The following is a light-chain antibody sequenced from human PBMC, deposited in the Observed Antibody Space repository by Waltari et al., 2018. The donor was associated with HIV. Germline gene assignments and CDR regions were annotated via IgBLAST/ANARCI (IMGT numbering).Light chain of an antibody. CDR1: NLGKQS. J-gene: IGLJ2*01. CDR2: QNS. Sequence: SYDLAQPPSVSVSPGQTASITCSVENLGKQSVCWYQQKAGQSPVLVIYQNSQRPSGIPERFSGSKSGSTATLTISGTQAMDEADYYCQTWDGYTAVFGGGTKLTVL. V-gene: IGLV3-1*01. CDR3: QTWDGYTAV.